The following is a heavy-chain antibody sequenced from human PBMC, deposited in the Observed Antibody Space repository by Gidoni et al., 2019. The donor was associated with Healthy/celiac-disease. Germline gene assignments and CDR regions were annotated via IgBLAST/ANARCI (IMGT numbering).Heavy chain of an antibody. V-gene: IGHV3-53*04. CDR2: IYSGGYT. CDR1: GFTVSSNY. Sequence: EVHLVESGGGLVQPGGSLRLSCAASGFTVSSNYMNWVRQAPGKGLEWVSVIYSGGYTYYADAVKGRFTISRHNSKNTLYLQMNSLRPEDTAVYYCARTASIAAPLGYWGQGTLVTVSS. D-gene: IGHD6-6*01. J-gene: IGHJ4*02. CDR3: ARTASIAAPLGY.